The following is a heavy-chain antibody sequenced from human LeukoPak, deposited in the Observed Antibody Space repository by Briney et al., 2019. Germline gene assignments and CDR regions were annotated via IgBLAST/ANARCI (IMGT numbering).Heavy chain of an antibody. D-gene: IGHD2-15*01. CDR3: ARAGVVVVAASYGVDV. CDR2: IIPILGIA. Sequence: SVKVSCKASGGTFSSYAISWVRQAPGQGLEWMGRIIPILGIANYAQKFQGRVTITADKSTSTAYMELSSLRSEDTAVYYCARAGVVVVAASYGVDVWGQGTTVTVSS. CDR1: GGTFSSYA. V-gene: IGHV1-69*04. J-gene: IGHJ6*02.